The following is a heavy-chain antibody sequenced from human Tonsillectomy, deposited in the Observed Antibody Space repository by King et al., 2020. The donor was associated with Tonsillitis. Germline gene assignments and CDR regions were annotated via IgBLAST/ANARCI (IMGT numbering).Heavy chain of an antibody. CDR1: GYRFTSYW. CDR3: ARHGYDRSGHDGFDI. V-gene: IGHV5-51*01. D-gene: IGHD3-22*01. J-gene: IGHJ3*02. Sequence: VQLVQSGAEVKKPGESLKISCKGSGYRFTSYWIAWVRQMPGKGLEWMGIIYPRDSDTTYSPSFQGQVTISADKSISTAYLQWSSLKASDTAMYYCARHGYDRSGHDGFDIWGQGTMVTVSS. CDR2: IYPRDSDT.